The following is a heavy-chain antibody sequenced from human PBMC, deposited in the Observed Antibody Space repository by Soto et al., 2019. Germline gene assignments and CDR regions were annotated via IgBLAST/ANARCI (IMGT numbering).Heavy chain of an antibody. Sequence: QVQLQESGPGLVKHSQTLSLTCTVSGGSISSGGYYWSWIRQHPGQGLEWIGYIYYSGSTYYNPSLKSRVTISVDTSKNQFSLKLSSVTAADTAVYYCARGPIQLWSGHYFDYWGQGTLVTVSS. CDR1: GGSISSGGYY. D-gene: IGHD5-18*01. CDR3: ARGPIQLWSGHYFDY. V-gene: IGHV4-31*03. J-gene: IGHJ4*02. CDR2: IYYSGST.